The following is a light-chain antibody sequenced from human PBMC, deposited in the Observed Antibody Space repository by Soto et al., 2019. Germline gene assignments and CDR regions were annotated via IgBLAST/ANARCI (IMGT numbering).Light chain of an antibody. Sequence: QSALTQPASVSGSPGQSITISCTGTSSDVGDYNYVSWYQQHPGKAPKLMIYDVSNRPSGVSNRFSGSKSGNTASLTISGLQAEDEADYYCSSYRSSSKRVFGTGTKLTVL. V-gene: IGLV2-14*03. CDR1: SSDVGDYNY. CDR2: DVS. J-gene: IGLJ1*01. CDR3: SSYRSSSKRV.